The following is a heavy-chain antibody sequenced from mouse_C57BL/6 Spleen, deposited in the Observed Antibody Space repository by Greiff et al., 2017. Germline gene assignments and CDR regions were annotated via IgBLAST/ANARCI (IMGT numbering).Heavy chain of an antibody. J-gene: IGHJ2*01. D-gene: IGHD2-3*01. CDR2: ISDGGSYT. CDR3: ARAPDGYYFFDY. CDR1: GFTFSSYA. V-gene: IGHV5-4*01. Sequence: EVQLMESGGGLVKPGGSLKLSCAASGFTFSSYAMSWVRQTPEKRLEWVATISDGGSYTYYPDNVKGRFTISRDNAKNNLYLQMSHLKSEDTAMYYCARAPDGYYFFDYWGQGTTLTVSS.